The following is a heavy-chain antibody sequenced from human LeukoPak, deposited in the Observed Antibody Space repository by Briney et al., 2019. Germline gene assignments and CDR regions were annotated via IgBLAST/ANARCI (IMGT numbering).Heavy chain of an antibody. CDR3: TTSGSYSESS. CDR1: GFTFSNAW. J-gene: IGHJ4*02. CDR2: IKSKTDGGTT. D-gene: IGHD1-26*01. V-gene: IGHV3-15*01. Sequence: GGSLRLSCAASGFTFSNAWMSWVRQAPGKGLEWAGRIKSKTDGGTTDYAAPVKGRFTISRDDSKNTLYLQMNSLKTEDTAVYYCTTSGSYSESSWGQGTLVTVSS.